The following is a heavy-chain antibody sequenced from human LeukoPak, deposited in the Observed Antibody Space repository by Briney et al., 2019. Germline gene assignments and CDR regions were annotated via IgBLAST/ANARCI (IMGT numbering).Heavy chain of an antibody. J-gene: IGHJ4*02. CDR1: GFSLSTSGTG. CDR2: IYWTDDK. V-gene: IGHV2-5*01. CDR3: AHRTVTGTTEYFDY. D-gene: IGHD1-7*01. Sequence: SGPTLVKPTQTLTLTCTFSGFSLSTSGTGVGWIRQPPGKALEWLALIYWTDDKSYSPSLKSRLTITKDTSKNQVVLTTTNMDPVDTATYYCAHRTVTGTTEYFDYWGQGTLVTVSS.